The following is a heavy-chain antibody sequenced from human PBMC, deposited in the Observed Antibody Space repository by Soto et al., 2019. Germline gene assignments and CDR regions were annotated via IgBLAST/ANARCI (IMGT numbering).Heavy chain of an antibody. CDR1: SDSMNSGGYY. D-gene: IGHD6-6*01. CDR3: ARSGGSSSGFYYYDMDV. Sequence: SETLSLTCSVSSDSMNSGGYYWSWIRQHPGKGLEWIGYIYSNGDTYYNPSLKSRVTISVDTSKNQFSLNLTSVTAADTAVYYCARSGGSSSGFYYYDMDVWGQGTLGTVSS. V-gene: IGHV4-31*03. J-gene: IGHJ6*02. CDR2: IYSNGDT.